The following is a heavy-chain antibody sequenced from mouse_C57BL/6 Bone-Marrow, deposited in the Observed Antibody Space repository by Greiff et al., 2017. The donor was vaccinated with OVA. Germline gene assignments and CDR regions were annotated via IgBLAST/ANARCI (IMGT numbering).Heavy chain of an antibody. V-gene: IGHV14-2*01. D-gene: IGHD2-1*01. Sequence: VQLQQSGAELVKPGASVKLSCTASGFNITAYYMHWVKQRPEPGLEWIGRIDPEDGETNYAPKFQGQATITADTSSNTAYLPLSSLTSEDTAVYYCAPTPYGNYPMDYWGQGTSVTVSS. J-gene: IGHJ4*01. CDR2: IDPEDGET. CDR3: APTPYGNYPMDY. CDR1: GFNITAYY.